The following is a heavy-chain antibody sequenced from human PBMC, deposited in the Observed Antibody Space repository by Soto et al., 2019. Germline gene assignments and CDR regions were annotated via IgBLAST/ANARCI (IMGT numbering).Heavy chain of an antibody. CDR2: IYYTGST. J-gene: IGHJ5*02. CDR1: GGSISSGGYY. V-gene: IGHV4-31*03. D-gene: IGHD3-10*01. Sequence: QVQLQESGPGLVKPSQTLSLTCTVSGGSISSGGYYWSWIRQHPGKGLEWIGYIYYTGSTYYNPSLKRRVTLTVDTSKNQFSLKLRSVTAADTAVYYCARNTNMVRGVILHWFDPWGQGTLVTVSS. CDR3: ARNTNMVRGVILHWFDP.